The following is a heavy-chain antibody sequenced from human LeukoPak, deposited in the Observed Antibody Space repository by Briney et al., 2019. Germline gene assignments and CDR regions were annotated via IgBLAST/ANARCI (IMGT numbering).Heavy chain of an antibody. J-gene: IGHJ5*02. Sequence: GGSLRLSCAASGFTFSSYGMHWVRQAPGKGLEWVAFIRHDGSTKYYADSVKGRFTISRDNSKNTLYLQMNSLRAEDTAVYYCAKETTIFGVVIDFGVNWFDPWGQGTLVTVSS. CDR1: GFTFSSYG. CDR2: IRHDGSTK. V-gene: IGHV3-30*02. CDR3: AKETTIFGVVIDFGVNWFDP. D-gene: IGHD3-3*01.